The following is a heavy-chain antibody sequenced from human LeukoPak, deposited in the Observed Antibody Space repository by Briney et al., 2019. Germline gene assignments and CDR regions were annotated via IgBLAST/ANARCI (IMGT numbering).Heavy chain of an antibody. Sequence: GESLKTSCKGSGYSFTNYLIGWVRQMPGKGLGWMGVIYPGDSDTRYSPSFQGQVTISADKSISTAYLQWSSLKASDTAMYYCARRLRPNWFDPWGQGTLVTVSS. CDR3: ARRLRPNWFDP. V-gene: IGHV5-51*01. J-gene: IGHJ5*02. CDR1: GYSFTNYL. CDR2: IYPGDSDT. D-gene: IGHD5-18*01.